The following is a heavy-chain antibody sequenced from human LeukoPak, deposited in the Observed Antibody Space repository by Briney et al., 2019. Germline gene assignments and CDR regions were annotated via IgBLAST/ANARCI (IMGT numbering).Heavy chain of an antibody. J-gene: IGHJ4*02. CDR1: GRTFTTYA. CDR3: ASGTTVTPYYFDY. CDR2: IIPIFGTA. Sequence: GASVNVSCKASGRTFTTYAISWVRQAPGQGLEWMGGIIPIFGTANYAQKFQGRVTITADESTSTAYMELSSLRSEDTAVYYCASGTTVTPYYFDYWGQGTLVTVSS. V-gene: IGHV1-69*13. D-gene: IGHD4-17*01.